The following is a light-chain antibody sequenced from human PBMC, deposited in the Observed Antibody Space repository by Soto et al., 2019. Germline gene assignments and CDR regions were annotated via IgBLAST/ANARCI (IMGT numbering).Light chain of an antibody. Sequence: QSVLTQPRSVSGSPGQSVTISCTGTSSVVGGYNYVSWYQQHPGKAPKLMIYDVSKRPSGVPDRFSGSKSGNTASLTISGLQAEGEADYYCCSYAGSYTFVFGTGTKVTVL. CDR3: CSYAGSYTFV. CDR1: SSVVGGYNY. CDR2: DVS. V-gene: IGLV2-11*01. J-gene: IGLJ1*01.